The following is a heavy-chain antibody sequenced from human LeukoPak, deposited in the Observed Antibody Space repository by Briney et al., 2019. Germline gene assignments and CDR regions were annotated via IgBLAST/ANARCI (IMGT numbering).Heavy chain of an antibody. Sequence: PGGSLRLSCAAPGFISSSYAMSWVRQPPGKGLESLSAISGRGGSTYYADSVKGRFTISRDNAKNTLNLQMNSLRAEDTAVYYCAKDRKPAYDSSGYYPSDAFDIWGQGTMVTVSS. V-gene: IGHV3-23*01. D-gene: IGHD3-22*01. CDR2: ISGRGGST. J-gene: IGHJ3*02. CDR3: AKDRKPAYDSSGYYPSDAFDI. CDR1: GFISSSYA.